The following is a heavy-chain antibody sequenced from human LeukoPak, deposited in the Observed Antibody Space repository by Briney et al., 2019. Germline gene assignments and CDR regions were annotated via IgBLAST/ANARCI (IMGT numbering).Heavy chain of an antibody. V-gene: IGHV3-11*01. D-gene: IGHD1-1*01. CDR2: ITSGGSTM. CDR1: GFPSSDYY. Sequence: GGSLRLSCAASGFPSSDYYMSWIRQAPGKGLEWVSYITSGGSTMYYADSVKGRFTISRDNSKNTLYLQMYSLRAEDTAVYYCAKVEGASKASVYWGQGALVTVSS. CDR3: AKVEGASKASVY. J-gene: IGHJ4*02.